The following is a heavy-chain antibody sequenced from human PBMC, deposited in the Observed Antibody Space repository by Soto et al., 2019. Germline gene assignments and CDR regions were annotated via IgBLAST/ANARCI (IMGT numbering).Heavy chain of an antibody. V-gene: IGHV3-30-3*01. CDR1: GFTFSSYS. CDR3: TRHWRY. J-gene: IGHJ4*02. CDR2: ISQDGTSK. Sequence: QVQLVESGGGVVQPGRSLRLSCAASGFTFSSYSMHWVRQAPGKGLEWVAVISQDGTSKWNADSVKGRFTISRDNSKSTLSLQLNSLRAEDTAVYYCTRHWRYWGQGTLVTVSS.